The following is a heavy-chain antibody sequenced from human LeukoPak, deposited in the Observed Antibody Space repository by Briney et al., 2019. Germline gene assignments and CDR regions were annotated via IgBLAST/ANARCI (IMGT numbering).Heavy chain of an antibody. J-gene: IGHJ6*03. D-gene: IGHD6-6*01. V-gene: IGHV1-69*05. CDR1: GGTFSSYA. CDR2: INPIFGTT. CDR3: SSSSPLGIAARLRISYYYYYYMDV. Sequence: GSSVKVSCKASGGTFSSYAISWVRQAPGQGLEWMGGINPIFGTTNYAQKFQGRVTITTDESTSTAYMELSSLRSEDTAVYYFSSSSPLGIAARLRISYYYYYYMDVWGKGATVTVSS.